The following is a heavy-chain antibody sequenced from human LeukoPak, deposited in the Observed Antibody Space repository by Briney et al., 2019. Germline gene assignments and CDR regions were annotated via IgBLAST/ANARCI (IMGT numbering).Heavy chain of an antibody. V-gene: IGHV3-30*04. CDR1: GFTFSSYA. D-gene: IGHD3-22*01. Sequence: GGSLRLSCAASGFTFSSYAIHWVRQAPGKGLEWVAVLSYDGSNKYYADSVKGRFTISRDNSKNTLYLQMNSLRAEDTAVYYCVRDLHYDSSGYYGSYFDYWGQGTLVTVSS. CDR2: LSYDGSNK. J-gene: IGHJ4*02. CDR3: VRDLHYDSSGYYGSYFDY.